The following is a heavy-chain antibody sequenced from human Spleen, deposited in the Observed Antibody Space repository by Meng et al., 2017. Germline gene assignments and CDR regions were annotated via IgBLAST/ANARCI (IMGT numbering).Heavy chain of an antibody. CDR1: GYTFTDYY. CDR3: ARDFQYPRAFDI. Sequence: ASVKVSCKASGYTFTDYYLHWVRQAPGQGLEWMGWINPSSGDTNYAQNFQGRVTMTRDTSITTAYMDLSRLRSDDTAIYYCARDFQYPRAFDIWGQGTMVTVSS. V-gene: IGHV1-2*02. J-gene: IGHJ3*02. CDR2: INPSSGDT. D-gene: IGHD2-2*01.